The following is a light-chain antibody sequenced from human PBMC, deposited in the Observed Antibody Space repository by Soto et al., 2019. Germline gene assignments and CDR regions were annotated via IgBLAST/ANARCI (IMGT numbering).Light chain of an antibody. CDR1: GSDVGGYRY. Sequence: QSALTQPASVSGSPGQSITISCTATGSDVGGYRYVSWYQQHPGKAPKLMIYDVSHRPSGVSNRVSGSKSGDTASLTISGLQAEDEADYYCSSYVSSTTPVFGGGTKLTVL. CDR2: DVS. V-gene: IGLV2-14*01. CDR3: SSYVSSTTPV. J-gene: IGLJ2*01.